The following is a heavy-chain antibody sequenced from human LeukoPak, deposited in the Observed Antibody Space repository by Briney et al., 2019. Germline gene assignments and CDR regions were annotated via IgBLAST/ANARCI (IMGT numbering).Heavy chain of an antibody. J-gene: IGHJ1*01. Sequence: GGSLRLSCAASGFTVSSNYMSWVRQAPGKGLEWVSVIYSGGSTYYADSVKGRFTISRDNSKNTLYLQMNSLRAEDTAVYYCARDRYYYDSSGYYEYFQHWGQGTLVTVSS. V-gene: IGHV3-53*01. D-gene: IGHD3-22*01. CDR3: ARDRYYYDSSGYYEYFQH. CDR1: GFTVSSNY. CDR2: IYSGGST.